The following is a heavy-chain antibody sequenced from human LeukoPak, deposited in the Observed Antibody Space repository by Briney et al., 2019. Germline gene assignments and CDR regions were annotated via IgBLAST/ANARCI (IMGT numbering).Heavy chain of an antibody. Sequence: GGSLRLSCAASGFTFSSYWMSWVRQAPGKGLEWVANIKQDGSEKYYVDSVKGRFIISRDKAKNSLYLQMNSLRAEDTAVYYCARDNVIYYYDSSGYYPLDYWGQGTLVTVSS. D-gene: IGHD3-22*01. CDR3: ARDNVIYYYDSSGYYPLDY. CDR1: GFTFSSYW. V-gene: IGHV3-7*01. J-gene: IGHJ4*02. CDR2: IKQDGSEK.